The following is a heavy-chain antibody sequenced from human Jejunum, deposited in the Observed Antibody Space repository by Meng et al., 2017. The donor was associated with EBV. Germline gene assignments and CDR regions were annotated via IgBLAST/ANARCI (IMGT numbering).Heavy chain of an antibody. V-gene: IGHV3-74*03. Sequence: LGVCGGGLVRPWVCPRPSCAASGFTFRTNRMHWARQTPRKGLEWVSRINNAGSTTQYADSVSGRFTISRDNAKITLYLQMNSLTAEDTAVYYCARNYRDYWGQGTLVTVSS. CDR2: INNAGSTT. CDR1: GFTFRTNR. J-gene: IGHJ4*02. CDR3: ARNYRDY. D-gene: IGHD4-11*01.